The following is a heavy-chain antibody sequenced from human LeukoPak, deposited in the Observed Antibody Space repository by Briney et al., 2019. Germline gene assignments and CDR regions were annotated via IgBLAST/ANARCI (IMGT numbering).Heavy chain of an antibody. V-gene: IGHV4-30-4*01. J-gene: IGHJ6*01. CDR3: ARDSDYYYYGMDV. Sequence: SQTLSLTCTVSGGSISSGDYYWSWIRQPPGKGLEWIGSIYYSGSTYYNPSLKSRVTISVDTSKNQFSLKLSSVTAADTAVYYCARDSDYYYYGMDVWGPGTNVIVSS. D-gene: IGHD3-10*01. CDR1: GGSISSGDYY. CDR2: IYYSGST.